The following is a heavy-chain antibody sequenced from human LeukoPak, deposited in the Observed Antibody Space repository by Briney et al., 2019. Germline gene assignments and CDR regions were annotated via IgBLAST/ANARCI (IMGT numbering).Heavy chain of an antibody. CDR2: IYPGDSET. CDR1: GYKFTNYW. V-gene: IGHV5-51*01. CDR3: ARALRTGQGDYVPVL. J-gene: IGHJ4*02. Sequence: GESLKISCKASGYKFTNYWIGWVRQMPGKGLEWMTVIYPGDSETRYSPSFQGQVTISADKSIGTMYLQWSSLKASDTAMYYCARALRTGQGDYVPVLWGQGTLVIVSS. D-gene: IGHD4-17*01.